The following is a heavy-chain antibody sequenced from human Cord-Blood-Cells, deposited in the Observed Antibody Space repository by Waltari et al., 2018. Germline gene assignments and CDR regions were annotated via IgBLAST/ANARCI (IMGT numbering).Heavy chain of an antibody. CDR1: GYTFTSYA. CDR3: ARDRTYYDFWSGYQDWFDP. CDR2: INAGNGNT. Sequence: QVQLVQSGAEVKKPGASVKVSCKASGYTFTSYAMHWVRQAPGQRLEWMGWINAGNGNTKDSQKFQGRVTITRDTSASTAYMELSSLRSEDTAVYYCARDRTYYDFWSGYQDWFDPWGQGTLVTVSS. V-gene: IGHV1-3*01. J-gene: IGHJ5*02. D-gene: IGHD3-3*01.